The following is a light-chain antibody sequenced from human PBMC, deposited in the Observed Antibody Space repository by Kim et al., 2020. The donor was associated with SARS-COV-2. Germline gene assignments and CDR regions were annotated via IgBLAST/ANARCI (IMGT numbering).Light chain of an antibody. Sequence: GQRVSISCSGSRPNIGSHAVNWFQQFPGTAPKLLIANNYQRPSGVPDRFSGSKSGTSVSLAISGLQSEDEADYYCATWDDSLNGLVFGGGTQLTVL. CDR3: ATWDDSLNGLV. CDR1: RPNIGSHA. V-gene: IGLV1-44*01. CDR2: NNY. J-gene: IGLJ3*02.